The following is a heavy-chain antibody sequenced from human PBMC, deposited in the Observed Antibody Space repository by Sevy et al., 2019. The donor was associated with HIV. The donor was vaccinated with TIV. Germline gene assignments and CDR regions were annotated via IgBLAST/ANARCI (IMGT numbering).Heavy chain of an antibody. CDR2: IWYDGSNK. V-gene: IGHV3-33*01. CDR1: GFTFSSYG. CDR3: AMNYYDSSGSSFFFDY. J-gene: IGHJ4*02. Sequence: GGSLRLSCAASGFTFSSYGMHRVRQAPGKGLEWVAVIWYDGSNKYYADSVKGRFTISRDNSKNTLYLQMNSLRAEDTAVYYCAMNYYDSSGSSFFFDYWGQGTLVTVSS. D-gene: IGHD3-22*01.